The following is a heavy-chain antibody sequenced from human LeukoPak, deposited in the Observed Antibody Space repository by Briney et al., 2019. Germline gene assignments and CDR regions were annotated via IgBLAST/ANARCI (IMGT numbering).Heavy chain of an antibody. Sequence: AAVKVSCKASGYTFTSYDINCVRQATEQGLEWMGWMNPNSGNTGYAQKFQGRVTMTRNTSISTAYMELSSLRSEDTAVYYCARGNIAAAGTYDYWGQGTLVTVSS. J-gene: IGHJ4*02. CDR2: MNPNSGNT. CDR3: ARGNIAAAGTYDY. D-gene: IGHD6-13*01. CDR1: GYTFTSYD. V-gene: IGHV1-8*01.